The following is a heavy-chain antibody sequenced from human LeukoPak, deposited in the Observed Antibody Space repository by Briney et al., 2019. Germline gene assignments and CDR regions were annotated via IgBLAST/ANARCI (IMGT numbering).Heavy chain of an antibody. CDR2: IKHSGST. Sequence: SETLSLTCAVYGGSFSGYYWSWIRQPPGKGLEWIGEIKHSGSTNYNPSLKSRDTISVDTSKNQFSLKLSSVAAADTAVYYCARGSRYCSSTSCTYYYYYYMDVWGKGTTVTVSS. V-gene: IGHV4-34*01. D-gene: IGHD2-2*01. CDR1: GGSFSGYY. CDR3: ARGSRYCSSTSCTYYYYYYMDV. J-gene: IGHJ6*03.